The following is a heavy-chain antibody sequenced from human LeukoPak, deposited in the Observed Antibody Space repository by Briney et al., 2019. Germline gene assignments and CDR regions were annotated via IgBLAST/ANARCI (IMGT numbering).Heavy chain of an antibody. J-gene: IGHJ4*02. Sequence: ASVKVSCKASGYSFTTDYIHWVRQAPGQGLEWMGKINPSGGSTNYAQKFQGRVIMTGDTSTSTVYMELSSLRSEDTAFYYCARFSTYPSYWGQGTLVTVSS. CDR2: INPSGGST. CDR1: GYSFTTDY. V-gene: IGHV1-46*01. D-gene: IGHD3-3*02. CDR3: ARFSTYPSY.